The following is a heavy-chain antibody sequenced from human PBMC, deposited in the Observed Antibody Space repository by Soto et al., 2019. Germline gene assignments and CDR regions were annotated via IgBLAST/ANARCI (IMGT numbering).Heavy chain of an antibody. D-gene: IGHD3-16*01. Sequence: GSLRLSCVASGFNFSNSAMTWIRQPPGKGLEWIGEINHRRLTDYNPSLKSRLTISVDKSKNEFYLKMRSVTAADTAVYYCAYLRGFTGYPGDWGQGTLVTVSS. CDR3: AYLRGFTGYPGD. CDR2: INHRRLT. V-gene: IGHV4-34*08. J-gene: IGHJ4*02. CDR1: GFNFSNSA.